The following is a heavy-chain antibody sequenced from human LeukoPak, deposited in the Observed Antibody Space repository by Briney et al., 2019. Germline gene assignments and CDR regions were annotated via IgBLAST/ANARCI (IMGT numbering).Heavy chain of an antibody. CDR2: IYYSGST. V-gene: IGHV4-59*01. CDR1: GGSISSYY. D-gene: IGHD4-11*01. Sequence: SETLSLTCTVSGGSISSYYWSWIRQPPGKGLEWIGYIYYSGSTNYNPSLKSRVTISVDTSKNQFSLKLSSVTAADTAVYYCARAPGYKTTVLYYYYMDVWGKGTTVTVSS. CDR3: ARAPGYKTTVLYYYYMDV. J-gene: IGHJ6*03.